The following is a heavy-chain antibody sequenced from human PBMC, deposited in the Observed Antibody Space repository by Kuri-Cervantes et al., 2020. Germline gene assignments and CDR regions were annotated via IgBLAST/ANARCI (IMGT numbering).Heavy chain of an antibody. CDR3: ARDNLNFGFDY. CDR2: IYYSGST. V-gene: IGHV4-39*07. J-gene: IGHJ4*02. Sequence: ESLKISCTVSGGSISSSSYYWGWIRQPPGKGLEWIGSIYYSGSTYYNPSLKSRVTISVDTSKNQFSLKLSSVTAADTAVYYCARDNLNFGFDYWGQGTLVTVSS. D-gene: IGHD3-10*01. CDR1: GGSISSSSYY.